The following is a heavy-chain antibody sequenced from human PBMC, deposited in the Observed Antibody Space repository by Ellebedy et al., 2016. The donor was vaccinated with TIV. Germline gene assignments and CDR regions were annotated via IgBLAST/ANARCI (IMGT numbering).Heavy chain of an antibody. Sequence: GESLKISCAASGFTCSSYSMKWVREAPGKGLEWVSYISIRSIPIYYADSVKSRFTIARNNAKNSLFLQMNSLRDDDTAVYYCARDRATNYCSGGSCYPGTFDFWGQGILVTVSS. CDR2: ISIRSIPI. CDR3: ARDRATNYCSGGSCYPGTFDF. D-gene: IGHD2-15*01. V-gene: IGHV3-48*02. J-gene: IGHJ4*02. CDR1: GFTCSSYS.